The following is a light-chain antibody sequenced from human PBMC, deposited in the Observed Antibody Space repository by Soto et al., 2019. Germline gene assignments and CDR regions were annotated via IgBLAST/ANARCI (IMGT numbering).Light chain of an antibody. CDR3: QQRGDWPT. CDR2: DAS. J-gene: IGKJ4*01. CDR1: QSVSTY. V-gene: IGKV3-11*01. Sequence: EIVLTQSPATLSLSPGERATLSCRASQSVSTYLAWYQQRPGQAPRLLIYDASNRATGIPARFSGSGSGTDFTLTISSLELEDFAVYYCQQRGDWPTFGGGTRVEIK.